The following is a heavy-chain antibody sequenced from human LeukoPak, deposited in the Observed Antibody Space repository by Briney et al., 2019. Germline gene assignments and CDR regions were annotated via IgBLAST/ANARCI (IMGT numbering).Heavy chain of an antibody. V-gene: IGHV3-30-3*01. Sequence: GGSLRLSCAASGFTFSNFAMNWVRQAPGKGLEWVAVISYDGSNKYYADSVKGRFTISRDNSKNTLYLQMNSLRAEDTAVYYCASPGFIAVEDYWGQGTLVTVSS. CDR3: ASPGFIAVEDY. CDR1: GFTFSNFA. D-gene: IGHD6-19*01. CDR2: ISYDGSNK. J-gene: IGHJ4*02.